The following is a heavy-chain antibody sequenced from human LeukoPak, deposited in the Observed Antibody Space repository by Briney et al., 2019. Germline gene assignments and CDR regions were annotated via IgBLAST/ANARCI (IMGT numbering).Heavy chain of an antibody. D-gene: IGHD6-13*01. Sequence: GGSLRLSCAASGFTFSSYGMHWVRQAPGKGLEWVAVIWYDGSNKYYADSVKGRFTISRDNSKNTLYLQMNSLRAEDTAVYDCARVRYSSTLAPSFDYWGQGTLVTVSS. CDR3: ARVRYSSTLAPSFDY. V-gene: IGHV3-33*01. J-gene: IGHJ4*02. CDR2: IWYDGSNK. CDR1: GFTFSSYG.